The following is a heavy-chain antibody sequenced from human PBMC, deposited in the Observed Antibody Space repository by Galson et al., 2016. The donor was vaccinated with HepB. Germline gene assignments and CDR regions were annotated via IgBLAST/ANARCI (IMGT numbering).Heavy chain of an antibody. D-gene: IGHD4-23*01. CDR1: GYTFTSYA. CDR3: ATGGGNPPNFDY. V-gene: IGHV1-18*04. J-gene: IGHJ4*02. Sequence: SVKVSCKASGYTFTSYAISWVRQAPGQGLEWMGWISTYNANTNYAQRFQGRITMTTDTSTSTAYMELRSLRSDDTAVYYCATGGGNPPNFDYWGQGTLLTVSS. CDR2: ISTYNANT.